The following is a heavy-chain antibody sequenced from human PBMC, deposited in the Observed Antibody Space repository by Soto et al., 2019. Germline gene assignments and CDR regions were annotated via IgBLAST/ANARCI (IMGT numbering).Heavy chain of an antibody. J-gene: IGHJ3*01. D-gene: IGHD3-16*01. CDR1: GGSFGRSA. CDR2: IIPVFDKA. V-gene: IGHV1-69*01. CDR3: ARLRRDWGDAFAL. Sequence: QVQLVQSGADVKKPGSSGKVSCKTSGGSFGRSAISWVRQAPAQGLEWMGEIIPVFDKANYAQNFQGRLNITADELTGTVFMELSSLRSEDTAVYFCARLRRDWGDAFALWGLGTFVTVSS.